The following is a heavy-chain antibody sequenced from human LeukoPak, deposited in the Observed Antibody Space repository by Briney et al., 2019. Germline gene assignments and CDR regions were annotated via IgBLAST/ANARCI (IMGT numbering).Heavy chain of an antibody. Sequence: PSETLSLTCTVSGGSISSSSYYWGWIRQPPGKGLEWIGYIYYSGSTYYNPSLKSRVTISVDTSKNQFSLKLSSVTAADTAVYYCARAYYYDSSGYTPDYWGQGTLVTVSS. V-gene: IGHV4-30-4*08. D-gene: IGHD3-22*01. J-gene: IGHJ4*02. CDR2: IYYSGST. CDR3: ARAYYYDSSGYTPDY. CDR1: GGSISSSSYY.